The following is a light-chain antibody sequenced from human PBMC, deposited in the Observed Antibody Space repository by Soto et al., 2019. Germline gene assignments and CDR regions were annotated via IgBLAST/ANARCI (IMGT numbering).Light chain of an antibody. Sequence: DIQMTQSPSTLSASVGDRVTITCRASQSINRGLAWYQWKPGKAPKLLIYDASSLESGVPSRFSGSGSGTEFTLTISSLQPDDFATYYCQQYSHYWTFGQGTKVEIK. CDR3: QQYSHYWT. J-gene: IGKJ1*01. CDR2: DAS. V-gene: IGKV1-5*01. CDR1: QSINRG.